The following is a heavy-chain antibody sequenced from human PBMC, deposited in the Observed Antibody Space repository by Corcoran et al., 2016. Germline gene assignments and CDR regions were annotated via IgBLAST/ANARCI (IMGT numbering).Heavy chain of an antibody. J-gene: IGHJ4*02. D-gene: IGHD2-2*01. CDR3: VRVRTGTSSYDY. Sequence: QVQLQESGPGRVKPAQTLYITCNGSGGSISSDETNWCWIRQGPGKGLVWIGYISYSAYTAYNTSLRSRLTTSLDRSANQFSLRLNSGTASDTAVYYCVRVRTGTSSYDYWGQGTLVTVSS. CDR1: GGSISSDETN. V-gene: IGHV4-31*03. CDR2: ISYSAYT.